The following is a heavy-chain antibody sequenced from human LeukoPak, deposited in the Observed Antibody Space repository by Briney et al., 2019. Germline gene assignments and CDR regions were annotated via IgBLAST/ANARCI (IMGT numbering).Heavy chain of an antibody. CDR2: INQSGST. J-gene: IGHJ6*03. V-gene: IGHV4-34*01. CDR3: ARGGTWQWPTHSYSYMDG. Sequence: SETLSLTCAVYGGSFSGYYWSWIRQSPGKGLEWIGEINQSGSTKYNPSLKSRVTISVDTSKNQFSLKLTSVTAADTAVYYCARGGTWQWPTHSYSYMDGWGRGTTVTVSS. CDR1: GGSFSGYY. D-gene: IGHD6-19*01.